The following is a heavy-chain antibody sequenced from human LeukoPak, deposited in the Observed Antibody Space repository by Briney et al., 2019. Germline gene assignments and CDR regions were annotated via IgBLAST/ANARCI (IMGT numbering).Heavy chain of an antibody. CDR2: VDPEDGYT. CDR1: GYTFTDFY. J-gene: IGHJ4*02. D-gene: IGHD1-26*01. Sequence: ASVKVSCKASGYTFTDFYIHWVQQAPGKGLEWMGRVDPEDGYTIYAEKFQGRVTITADTSTDTAYLDLSTLTSDDTAVYYCAAPTASGSYSCGQGILVTVSS. V-gene: IGHV1-69-2*01. CDR3: AAPTASGSYS.